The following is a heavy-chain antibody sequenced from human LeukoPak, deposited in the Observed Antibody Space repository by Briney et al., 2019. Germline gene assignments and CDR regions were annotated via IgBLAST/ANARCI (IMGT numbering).Heavy chain of an antibody. CDR2: IYTSGST. CDR1: GGSISSGSYY. J-gene: IGHJ6*03. V-gene: IGHV4-61*02. Sequence: SQTLSLTCTVSGGSISSGSYYWSWIRQPAGKGLEWIGRIYTSGSTNYNPSLKSRVIMSVDTSKNQFSLKLSSVTAADTAVYYCARESYCSGGSCSQTRYYYYYYMDVWGKGTTVTVSS. CDR3: ARESYCSGGSCSQTRYYYYYYMDV. D-gene: IGHD2-15*01.